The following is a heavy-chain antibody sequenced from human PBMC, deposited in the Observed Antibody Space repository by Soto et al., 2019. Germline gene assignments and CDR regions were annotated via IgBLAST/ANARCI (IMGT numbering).Heavy chain of an antibody. CDR3: ASKFGELLADAFDI. Sequence: PSETLSLTCGVSGDSISNSRFYWAWIRQTPGKGLEWIGEIYHSGSINHNPSLKSRVTMSVDKSKNQFSLKMTSVTAADTGVYYCASKFGELLADAFDIWGQGTVVTVSS. D-gene: IGHD3-10*01. CDR1: GDSISNSRFY. CDR2: IYHSGSI. J-gene: IGHJ3*02. V-gene: IGHV4-39*07.